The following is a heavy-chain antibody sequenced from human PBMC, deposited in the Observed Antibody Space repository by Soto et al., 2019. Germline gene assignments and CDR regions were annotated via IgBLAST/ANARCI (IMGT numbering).Heavy chain of an antibody. Sequence: QVQLVQSGAEVKKPGSSVKVSCKASGGTFSSYTISWVRQAPGQGLEWMGRIIPILGIANYAQKFQGRVTITADKSTSTAYMELSSLRSEDTAVYYCARDSHCSGGSCYSDWFDPWGQGTLVTVSS. CDR3: ARDSHCSGGSCYSDWFDP. CDR1: GGTFSSYT. D-gene: IGHD2-15*01. CDR2: IIPILGIA. V-gene: IGHV1-69*08. J-gene: IGHJ5*02.